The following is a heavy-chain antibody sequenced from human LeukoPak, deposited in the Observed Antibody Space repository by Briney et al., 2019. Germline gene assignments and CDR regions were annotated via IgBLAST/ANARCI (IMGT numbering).Heavy chain of an antibody. CDR2: IYYSGST. Sequence: PSETLSLTCTVSGGSISSGGYYWSWIRQHPGKGLEWIGYIYYSGSTYYNPSLKSRVTISVDTSKNQFSLKLSSVTAADTAVYYCARGRRESRDSSGYYYFDYWGQGTLVTVSS. D-gene: IGHD3-22*01. CDR3: ARGRRESRDSSGYYYFDY. J-gene: IGHJ4*02. CDR1: GGSISSGGYY. V-gene: IGHV4-31*03.